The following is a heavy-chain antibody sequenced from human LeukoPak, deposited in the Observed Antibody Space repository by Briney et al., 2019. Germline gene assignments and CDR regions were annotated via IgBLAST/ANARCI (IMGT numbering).Heavy chain of an antibody. CDR1: GFTFSSYN. CDR3: ARDRYCSSTSCYGNNWFDP. D-gene: IGHD2-2*01. V-gene: IGHV3-21*01. J-gene: IGHJ5*02. Sequence: GGSLSLSCAASGFTFSSYNMNWVRQAPGKGLEWVSSITSDSRYMYYADSVKGRFTISRDNAKNSLYLQMNSLRAEDTAVYYCARDRYCSSTSCYGNNWFDPWGQGTLVTVSS. CDR2: ITSDSRYM.